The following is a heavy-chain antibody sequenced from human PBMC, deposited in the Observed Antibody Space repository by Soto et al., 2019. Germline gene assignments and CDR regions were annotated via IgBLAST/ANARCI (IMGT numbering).Heavy chain of an antibody. J-gene: IGHJ3*02. CDR3: ARHLKYYYGSGSYSFVDAFDI. D-gene: IGHD3-10*01. Sequence: GESLNISCKGSLYSFTSYWISCVRQMPGKGLEWMGRIDPSDSYTNYSPSFQGHVTISADKSISTAYLQWSSLKASDTAMYYCARHLKYYYGSGSYSFVDAFDIWGQGTMVTV. CDR2: IDPSDSYT. CDR1: LYSFTSYW. V-gene: IGHV5-10-1*01.